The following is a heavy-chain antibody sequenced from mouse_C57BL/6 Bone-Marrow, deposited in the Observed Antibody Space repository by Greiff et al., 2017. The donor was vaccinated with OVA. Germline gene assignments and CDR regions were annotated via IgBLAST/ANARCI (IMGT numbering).Heavy chain of an antibody. CDR2: ISSGSSTI. CDR3: ASNGGSDGDY. J-gene: IGHJ4*01. Sequence: EVNLVASGGGLVKPGGSLKLSCAASGFTFSDYGMHWVRQAPETGLEWVAYISSGSSTIYYADTVKGRFTISRDNAKNTLFLHMTSLRSEDTAMYYCASNGGSDGDYWGQGTSVTVSS. V-gene: IGHV5-17*01. CDR1: GFTFSDYG.